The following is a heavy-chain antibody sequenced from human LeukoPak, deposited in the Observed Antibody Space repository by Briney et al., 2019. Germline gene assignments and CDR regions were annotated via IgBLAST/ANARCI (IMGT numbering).Heavy chain of an antibody. CDR3: VRQKKSHGNFDY. CDR1: GVTFSDHA. J-gene: IGHJ4*02. V-gene: IGHV3-13*01. Sequence: GGSLRLSCAASGVTFSDHAKHWVRQAPGKGLEWVSAVGIAADTFYPGSVKGRFTISRENAKNSLYLQMNSLRVEDTAVYYCVRQKKSHGNFDYWGQGTLVTVSS. D-gene: IGHD1-26*01. CDR2: VGIAADT.